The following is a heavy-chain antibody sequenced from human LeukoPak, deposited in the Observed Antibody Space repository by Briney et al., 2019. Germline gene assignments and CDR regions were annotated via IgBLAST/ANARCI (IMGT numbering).Heavy chain of an antibody. CDR1: GYTFTSCD. J-gene: IGHJ4*02. CDR2: MNPNSGNT. Sequence: ASVKVSCKASGYTFTSCDINWVRQATGQGLEWMGWMNPNSGNTGYAQKFQGRVTMTRNASISTAYLELSSLTSEDTAVYYCARGMTLTTATDYWGQGTLVTVSS. CDR3: ARGMTLTTATDY. D-gene: IGHD4-17*01. V-gene: IGHV1-8*01.